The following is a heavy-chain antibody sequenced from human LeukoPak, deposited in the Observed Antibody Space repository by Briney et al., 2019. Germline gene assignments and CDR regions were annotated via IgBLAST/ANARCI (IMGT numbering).Heavy chain of an antibody. CDR1: GGSISSGGYS. CDR3: ASYDSSGSVFDY. Sequence: SETLSLTCAVSGGSISSGGYSWSWIRQPPGKGLEWIGYIYHSGSTHYNPSLKSRVTISVDRSKNQFSLKLSSVTAADTAVYYCASYDSSGSVFDYWGQGTLVTVSS. J-gene: IGHJ4*02. CDR2: IYHSGST. D-gene: IGHD3-22*01. V-gene: IGHV4-30-2*01.